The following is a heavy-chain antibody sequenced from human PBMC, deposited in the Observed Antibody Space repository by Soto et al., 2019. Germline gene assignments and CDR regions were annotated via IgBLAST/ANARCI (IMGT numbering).Heavy chain of an antibody. J-gene: IGHJ4*02. CDR1: GGTFSSYA. Sequence: ASVKVSCKASGGTFSSYAISWVRQAPGQGLEWMGGIIPIFGTANYAQKFQGRVTITADESTSTAYMELSSLRSEDTAVYYCARGDYYDSSGYLSSQFDYWGQGTLVTVSS. CDR3: ARGDYYDSSGYLSSQFDY. D-gene: IGHD3-22*01. V-gene: IGHV1-69*13. CDR2: IIPIFGTA.